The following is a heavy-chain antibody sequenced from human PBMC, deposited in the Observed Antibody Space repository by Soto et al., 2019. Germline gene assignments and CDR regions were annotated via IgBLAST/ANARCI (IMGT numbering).Heavy chain of an antibody. V-gene: IGHV3-11*01. Sequence: QEQLVEWGGGLVKPGGSLRLSCAASGFTFSDYSMSWIRQAPGKGLEWISYIRSTDSSIFYADSVKGRFTISRDNARSSLYLQMVSLRAEDTAVYYCARRSAVTTSHSFDIWGQGTMVTASS. D-gene: IGHD4-17*01. J-gene: IGHJ3*02. CDR3: ARRSAVTTSHSFDI. CDR1: GFTFSDYS. CDR2: IRSTDSSI.